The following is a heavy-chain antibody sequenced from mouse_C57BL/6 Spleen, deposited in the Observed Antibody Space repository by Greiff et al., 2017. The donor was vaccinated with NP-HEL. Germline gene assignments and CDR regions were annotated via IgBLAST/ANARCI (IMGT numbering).Heavy chain of an antibody. CDR2: IYPGDGDT. CDR3: ARSYDYDGNYYAMDY. Sequence: VQLQQSGPELVKPGASVKISCKASGYAFSSSWMNWVKQRPGKGLEWIGRIYPGDGDTNYNGKFKGKATLTADKSSSTAYMQLSSLTSEDSAVYCCARSYDYDGNYYAMDYWGQGTSVTVSS. J-gene: IGHJ4*01. V-gene: IGHV1-82*01. CDR1: GYAFSSSW. D-gene: IGHD2-4*01.